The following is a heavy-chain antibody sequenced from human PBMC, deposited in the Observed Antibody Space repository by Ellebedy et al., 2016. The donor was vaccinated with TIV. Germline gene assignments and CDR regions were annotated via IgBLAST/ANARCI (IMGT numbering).Heavy chain of an antibody. CDR1: GASISSYF. J-gene: IGHJ4*02. CDR2: ISNTGNT. V-gene: IGHV4-59*01. CDR3: ARDRRGSYDF. Sequence: MPSETLSLTCTVSGASISSYFWSWIRQPPGKGLEWIGYISNTGNTNYNPSLKSRVSISLDTSRSQFSLSLTSVTAADTAVYFCARDRRGSYDFWGQGTLIAVSS. D-gene: IGHD3-10*01.